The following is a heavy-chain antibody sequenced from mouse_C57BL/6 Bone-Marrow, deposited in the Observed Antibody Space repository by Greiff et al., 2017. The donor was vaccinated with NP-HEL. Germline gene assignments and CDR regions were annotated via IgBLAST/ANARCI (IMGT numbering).Heavy chain of an antibody. CDR1: GYTFTDYE. CDR3: TRRGTAQTPYAMDY. CDR2: IDPETGGT. J-gene: IGHJ4*01. D-gene: IGHD3-2*02. V-gene: IGHV1-15*01. Sequence: LQESGAELVRPGASVTLSCKASGYTFTDYEMHWVKQTPVHGLEWIGAIDPETGGTAYNQKFKGKAILTADKSSSTAYMELRSLTSEDSAVYYCTRRGTAQTPYAMDYWGQGTSVTVSS.